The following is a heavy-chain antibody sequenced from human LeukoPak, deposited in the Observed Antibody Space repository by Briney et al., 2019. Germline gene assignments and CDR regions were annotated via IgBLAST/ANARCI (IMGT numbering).Heavy chain of an antibody. CDR1: GFTFSAYW. CDR2: INEDGGLK. D-gene: IGHD6-19*01. V-gene: IGHV3-7*01. J-gene: IGHJ4*02. CDR3: ARVGKNGWDFDH. Sequence: GGSLRLSCAASGFTFSAYWMSWVRQAPGKGLEWVANINEDGGLKYYVDSVKGRFTISRDNTNNSLYLQMISLRVDDTAVYYCARVGKNGWDFDHWGQGTLVTVSS.